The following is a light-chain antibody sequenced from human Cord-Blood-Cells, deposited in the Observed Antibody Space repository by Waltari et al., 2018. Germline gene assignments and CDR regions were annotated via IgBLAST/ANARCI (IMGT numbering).Light chain of an antibody. Sequence: SYELTQPPSVSVSPGQTASITCSGDKLGDQYACWYQQKPGQSPVLVIYQDSKRPSGIPERFSGSYSGNTATLTISGTQAMDEADYYCQAWDSSTAVFGGGTKLTVL. CDR1: KLGDQY. CDR3: QAWDSSTAV. V-gene: IGLV3-1*01. J-gene: IGLJ2*01. CDR2: QDS.